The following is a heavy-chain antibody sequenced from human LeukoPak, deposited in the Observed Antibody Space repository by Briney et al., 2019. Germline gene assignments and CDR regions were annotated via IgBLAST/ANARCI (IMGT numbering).Heavy chain of an antibody. CDR3: ARGVFSSSWATQILLYFYH. D-gene: IGHD6-13*01. Sequence: GGSLRLSCAASTFTFSSYWMSWVRQAPGKGLEWVANINQDGSEKYYVDSVKGRFTISRDNAKNSLYLQMNSLRAEDTAVYYCARGVFSSSWATQILLYFYHRGPGTLVNVSS. CDR2: INQDGSEK. V-gene: IGHV3-7*01. J-gene: IGHJ4*02. CDR1: TFTFSSYW.